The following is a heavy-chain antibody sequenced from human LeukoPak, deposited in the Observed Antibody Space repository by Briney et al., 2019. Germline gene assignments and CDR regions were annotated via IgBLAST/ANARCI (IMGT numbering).Heavy chain of an antibody. V-gene: IGHV4-34*01. D-gene: IGHD3-22*01. CDR1: GGSFSGYY. CDR2: INHSGST. J-gene: IGHJ1*01. Sequence: SETLSLTCAVYGGSFSGYYWSWIRQPPGKGLEWIGEINHSGSTNYNPSLKSRVTIPVDTSKNQFSLKLSSVTAADTAVYYCARGYYYDRHFQHWGQGTLVTVSS. CDR3: ARGYYYDRHFQH.